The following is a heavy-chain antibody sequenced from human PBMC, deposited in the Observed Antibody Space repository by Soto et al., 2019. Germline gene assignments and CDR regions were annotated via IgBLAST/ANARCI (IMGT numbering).Heavy chain of an antibody. CDR2: IGGDGVTT. Sequence: VGSLRLSCVASGFTLSNYAMSWVRQAPGKGLEWVSTIGGDGVTTYYADSVKGRFTISRDSSTNTLYMQMNILRAEDTALYYFANTIREITAAHCFDPCGQGTLVTVSS. CDR1: GFTLSNYA. J-gene: IGHJ5*02. D-gene: IGHD2-2*01. CDR3: ANTIREITAAHCFDP. V-gene: IGHV3-23*01.